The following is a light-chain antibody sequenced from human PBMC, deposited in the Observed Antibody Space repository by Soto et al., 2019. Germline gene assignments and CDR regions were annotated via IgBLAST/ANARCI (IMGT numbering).Light chain of an antibody. CDR3: QQSYSTPWT. CDR2: GAS. CDR1: QSISTY. V-gene: IGKV1-39*01. Sequence: DIQMTQSPSSLSASVGDRVTITCRASQSISTYLNWYQQKPGKAPNLLIYGASSLQSGVPSRFSGSGSGTDFTLTISSLQPEDFATYYCQQSYSTPWTFGRGTKVEIK. J-gene: IGKJ1*01.